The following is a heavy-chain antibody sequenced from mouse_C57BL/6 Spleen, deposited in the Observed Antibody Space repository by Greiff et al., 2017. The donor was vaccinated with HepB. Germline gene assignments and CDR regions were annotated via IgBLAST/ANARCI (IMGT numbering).Heavy chain of an antibody. Sequence: QVQLKQSGAELAKPGASVKLSCKASGYTFTSYWMHWVKQRPGQGLEWIGYINPSSGYTKYNQKFKDKATLTADKSSSTAYMQLSSLTYEDSAVYYCAREANWERAGFAYWGQGTLVTVSA. D-gene: IGHD4-1*01. CDR2: INPSSGYT. CDR3: AREANWERAGFAY. CDR1: GYTFTSYW. J-gene: IGHJ3*01. V-gene: IGHV1-7*01.